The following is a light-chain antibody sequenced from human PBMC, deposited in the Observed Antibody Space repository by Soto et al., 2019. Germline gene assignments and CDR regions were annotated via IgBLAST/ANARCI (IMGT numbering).Light chain of an antibody. CDR3: CSYAGRSTLYV. J-gene: IGLJ1*01. V-gene: IGLV2-23*02. CDR1: SSDVGSYNL. Sequence: QSVLTQPASVSGSPGQSITISCTGTSSDVGSYNLVSWYQQHPGKAPKPMIYEVSKRPSGVSNRFSGSKSGNTASLTLSGLQAEDEADYYCCSYAGRSTLYVFGTGTKDTVL. CDR2: EVS.